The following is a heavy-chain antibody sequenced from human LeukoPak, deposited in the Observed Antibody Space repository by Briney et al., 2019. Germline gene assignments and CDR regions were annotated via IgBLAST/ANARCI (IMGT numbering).Heavy chain of an antibody. D-gene: IGHD4-11*01. CDR2: VDHTGST. J-gene: IGHJ6*03. CDR1: GGSISSSTYY. CDR3: ARGRVSSSTWYSTYYYFFYMDF. V-gene: IGHV4-61*03. Sequence: SETLSLTCAVSGGSISSSTYYWGWIRQPPGKGLEWIGYVDHTGSTKFNPSLNGRVSISRDTSNNFFSLRLRSVTAADTAVYFCARGRVSSSTWYSTYYYFFYMDFWGKGTTVTVSS.